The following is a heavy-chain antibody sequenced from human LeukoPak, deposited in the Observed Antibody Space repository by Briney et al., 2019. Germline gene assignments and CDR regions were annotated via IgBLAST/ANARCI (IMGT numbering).Heavy chain of an antibody. J-gene: IGHJ6*02. CDR2: INHSGST. V-gene: IGHV4-34*01. CDR1: GGSFSGYY. D-gene: IGHD3-10*01. Sequence: SETLSLTCAVYGGSFSGYYWSWIRQPPGKGLEWIGEINHSGSTNYNPSLKSRVTISVDTSKNQFSLKLSSVTAADTAVYYCARVHRPVYLYYXXXGMDVWGQGTTVTVSS. CDR3: ARVHRPVYLYYXXXGMDV.